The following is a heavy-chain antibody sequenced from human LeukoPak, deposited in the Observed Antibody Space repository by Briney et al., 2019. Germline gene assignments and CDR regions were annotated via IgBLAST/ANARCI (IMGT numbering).Heavy chain of an antibody. CDR3: ARGAYGSGSTALFDY. CDR2: IYTSGST. V-gene: IGHV4-61*02. CDR1: GGSISSGSYY. Sequence: SETLSLTCTVSGGSISSGSYYWSWIRQPAGKGLEWIGRIYTSGSTNYNPSLKSRVAMSVDTSKNQFSLKLSSVTAADTAVYYCARGAYGSGSTALFDYWGQGTLVTVSS. D-gene: IGHD3-10*01. J-gene: IGHJ4*02.